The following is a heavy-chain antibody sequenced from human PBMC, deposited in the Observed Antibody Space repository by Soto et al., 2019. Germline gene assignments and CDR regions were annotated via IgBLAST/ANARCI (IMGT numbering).Heavy chain of an antibody. CDR1: GGSMISYY. Sequence: LSLTCTVSGGSMISYYWSWIRQPPGRGLEWIGFIYYAGSTKYNPSLNSRVTISVDTSKNQFSLKLSSVTAADTAVYYCARLNGYCISTNCHGYYGMDVWGQGITVTGSS. CDR3: ARLNGYCISTNCHGYYGMDV. D-gene: IGHD2-2*03. V-gene: IGHV4-59*08. CDR2: IYYAGST. J-gene: IGHJ6*02.